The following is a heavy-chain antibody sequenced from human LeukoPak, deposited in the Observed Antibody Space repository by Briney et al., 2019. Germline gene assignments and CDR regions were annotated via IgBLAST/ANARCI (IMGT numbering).Heavy chain of an antibody. CDR1: GYSFTSYW. CDR2: IYPGDSDT. Sequence: GEFLKISCKGSGYSFTSYWICFVRQMPGKGLEWMGIIYPGDSDTRYSPSFQGQVTISADKSISTAYLQWSSLKASGTAMYYCARQYTSSYLGWFDPWGQGTLVTVSS. D-gene: IGHD6-13*01. CDR3: ARQYTSSYLGWFDP. V-gene: IGHV5-51*01. J-gene: IGHJ5*02.